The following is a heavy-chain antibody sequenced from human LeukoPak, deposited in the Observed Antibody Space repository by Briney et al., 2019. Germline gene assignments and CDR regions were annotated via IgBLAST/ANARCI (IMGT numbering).Heavy chain of an antibody. D-gene: IGHD3-3*01. V-gene: IGHV4-4*02. CDR1: GGSISSSNW. CDR3: ATTSWEWSTLGY. CDR2: IYHSGST. J-gene: IGHJ4*02. Sequence: PSETLSLTCAVSGGSISSSNWWSWVLQPPGKGLEWIGEIYHSGSTNYNPSLKSRVTISVDKSKNQFSLKLSSVTAADTAVYYCATTSWEWSTLGYWGQGTLVTVSS.